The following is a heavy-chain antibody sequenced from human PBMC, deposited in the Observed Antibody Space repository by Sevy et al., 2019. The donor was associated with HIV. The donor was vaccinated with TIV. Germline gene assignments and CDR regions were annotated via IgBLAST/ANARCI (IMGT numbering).Heavy chain of an antibody. V-gene: IGHV4-59*11. CDR3: AGENAWGRGYS. CDR2: IYNNGHI. CDR1: GGSITSLY. J-gene: IGHJ5*01. D-gene: IGHD1-26*01. Sequence: SETLSLTCTVSGGSITSLYWNWIRQPPGKGLEWLANIYNNGHINYNPSLKSRVTLSLDTSKNQFSLKLSSVTAADTAMYYCAGENAWGRGYSWGQGTLVTVSS.